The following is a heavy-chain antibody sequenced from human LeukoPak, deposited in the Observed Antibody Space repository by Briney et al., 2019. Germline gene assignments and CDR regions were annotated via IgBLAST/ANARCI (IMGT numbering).Heavy chain of an antibody. V-gene: IGHV3-74*03. CDR1: GFTFCTYW. CDR2: INGDGSTT. Sequence: GGSLSLSCTATGFTFCTYWINSVRQSPGKGLVWVALINGDGSTTTRADSVKGRFTISRDNAKNTAYLQMNSLRDEDTAVYYCARDYAGSPDYWGQGTLVTVSA. D-gene: IGHD3-10*01. CDR3: ARDYAGSPDY. J-gene: IGHJ4*02.